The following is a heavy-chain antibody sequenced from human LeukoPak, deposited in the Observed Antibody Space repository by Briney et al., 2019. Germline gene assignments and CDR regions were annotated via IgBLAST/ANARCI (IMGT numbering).Heavy chain of an antibody. J-gene: IGHJ4*02. CDR3: ARDRHKLVDIVAGILDY. V-gene: IGHV4-39*07. CDR2: IYHTGNT. Sequence: SETLSLTCTVSGGSISSSSYYWGWIRQPPGKGLEWIGEIYHTGNTNYNPSLTSRLTISVDKSKNQFSLMLNSVTAADTAVYYCARDRHKLVDIVAGILDYWGQGTLVTVSS. CDR1: GGSISSSSYY. D-gene: IGHD5-12*01.